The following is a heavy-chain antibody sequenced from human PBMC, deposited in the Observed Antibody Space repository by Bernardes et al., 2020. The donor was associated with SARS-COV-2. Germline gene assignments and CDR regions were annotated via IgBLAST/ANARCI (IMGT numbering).Heavy chain of an antibody. J-gene: IGHJ4*02. CDR2: ISGSGGST. CDR3: ARLGHCSSTSTCYLAY. V-gene: IGHV3-23*01. D-gene: IGHD2-2*01. CDR1: GFTFSSYA. Sequence: GGSLRLSCAASGFTFSSYAMSWVRQAPGKGLEWVSAISGSGGSTYYADSVKGRFTISRDNSKNTLYLQMNSLRAEDTAVYYCARLGHCSSTSTCYLAYWGQGTLVTVSS.